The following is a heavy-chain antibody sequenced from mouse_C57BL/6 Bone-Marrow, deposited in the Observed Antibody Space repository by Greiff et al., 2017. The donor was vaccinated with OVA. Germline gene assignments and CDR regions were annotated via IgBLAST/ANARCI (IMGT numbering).Heavy chain of an antibody. J-gene: IGHJ4*01. D-gene: IGHD2-2*01. CDR2: ISDGGSYT. CDR1: GFTFSSYA. CDR3: ARWGLVSAMDY. Sequence: EVQGVESGGGLVKPGGSLKLSCAASGFTFSSYAMSWVRQTPEKRLEWVATISDGGSYTYYPDNVKGRFTISRDNAKNILYLQMSHLKSEDTAMYYCARWGLVSAMDYWGQGTSVTVSS. V-gene: IGHV5-4*01.